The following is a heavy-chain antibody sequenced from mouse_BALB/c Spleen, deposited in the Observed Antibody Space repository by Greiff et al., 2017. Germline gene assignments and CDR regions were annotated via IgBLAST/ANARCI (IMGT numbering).Heavy chain of an antibody. CDR2: ISNGGGST. Sequence: EVKVVESGGGLVQPGGSLKLSCAASGFTFSSYTMSWVRQTPEKRLEWVAYISNGGGSTYYPDTVKGRFTISRDNAKNTLYLQMSSLKSEDTAMYYCAGFAYWGQGTLVTVSA. V-gene: IGHV5-12-2*01. CDR1: GFTFSSYT. CDR3: AGFAY. J-gene: IGHJ3*01.